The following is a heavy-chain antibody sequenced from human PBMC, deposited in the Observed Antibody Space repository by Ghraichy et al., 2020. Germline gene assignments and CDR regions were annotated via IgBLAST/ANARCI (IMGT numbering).Heavy chain of an antibody. V-gene: IGHV4-59*01. J-gene: IGHJ3*02. CDR1: GDSIRSYY. CDR2: LYYSGST. Sequence: SETLSLTCTVSGDSIRSYYWSWIRQTPGKGLEWIGFLYYSGSTNYNPSLTSRVSISVDMSKNQFSLKLNSVTTADTAVYYCARHVPLIVTNGPNAFDIWGQGTMVTVSS. D-gene: IGHD1-26*01. CDR3: ARHVPLIVTNGPNAFDI.